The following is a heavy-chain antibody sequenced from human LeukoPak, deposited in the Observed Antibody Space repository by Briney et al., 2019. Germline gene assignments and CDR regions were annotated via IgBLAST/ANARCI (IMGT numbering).Heavy chain of an antibody. CDR1: GFTFSNSW. D-gene: IGHD6-13*01. J-gene: IGHJ5*02. CDR3: AKDQSSSWYVAWFDP. CDR2: INNDESHT. V-gene: IGHV3-74*01. Sequence: GGSLRLSCAASGFTFSNSWMHWVRQAPGKGLVWVSRINNDESHTTYADSVKGRFTISRDNAKNTLYLQMNSLRVEDTAVYYCAKDQSSSWYVAWFDPWGQGTLVTVSS.